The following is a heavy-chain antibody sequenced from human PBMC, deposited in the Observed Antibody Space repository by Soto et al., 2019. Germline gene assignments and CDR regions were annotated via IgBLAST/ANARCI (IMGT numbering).Heavy chain of an antibody. Sequence: QVQLVQSGAEVKKPGASVKVSCKASGYTFTSYAMHWVRQAPGQRLEWMGWINAGNGNTKYSQKFQGRVTITRDTSASTAYMELSSLRSEDTAVYYCARRSLARGANGYYGMDVWGQGTTVTVSS. D-gene: IGHD3-10*01. CDR1: GYTFTSYA. J-gene: IGHJ6*02. V-gene: IGHV1-3*01. CDR3: ARRSLARGANGYYGMDV. CDR2: INAGNGNT.